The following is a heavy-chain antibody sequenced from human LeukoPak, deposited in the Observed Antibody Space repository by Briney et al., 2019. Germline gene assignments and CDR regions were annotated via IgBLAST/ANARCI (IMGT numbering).Heavy chain of an antibody. CDR3: ARVDSIYDSSGYESYYFDY. D-gene: IGHD3-22*01. CDR1: GGSISGYY. V-gene: IGHV4-59*01. Sequence: PSETLSLTCSVSGGSISGYYWTWIRQPPGKGLEWIGYIYYSGSTNYNPSLKSRVTISVDTSKNQFSLKLSSVTAADTAVYYCARVDSIYDSSGYESYYFDYWGQGTLVTVSS. CDR2: IYYSGST. J-gene: IGHJ4*02.